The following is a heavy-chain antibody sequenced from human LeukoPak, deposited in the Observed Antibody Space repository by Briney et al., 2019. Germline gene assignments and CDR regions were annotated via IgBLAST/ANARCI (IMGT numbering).Heavy chain of an antibody. J-gene: IGHJ6*03. D-gene: IGHD3-22*01. CDR2: MNPSSGNT. CDR3: ARGQLRRIVVVITGYYYMDV. V-gene: IGHV1-8*01. CDR1: GYTFTSYD. Sequence: ASVKVSCKASGYTFTSYDINWVRQATGQGLEWMGWMNPSSGNTGYAQKFQGRVTMTRNTSISTAYMELSSLRSEDTAVYYCARGQLRRIVVVITGYYYMDVWGKGTTVTISS.